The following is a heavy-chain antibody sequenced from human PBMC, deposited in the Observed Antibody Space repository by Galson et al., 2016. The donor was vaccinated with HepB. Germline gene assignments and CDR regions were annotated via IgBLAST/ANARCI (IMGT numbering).Heavy chain of an antibody. Sequence: YLRLSCAASGFTFSGFGMHWVRQAPGKGLEWVAVVSYDGSHNYYADSVKGRFTISRDNSRNTLYLQMNSLRGEDTAVYYCAKDTKGFYYYMDVWGKGTTVTVSS. V-gene: IGHV3-30*18. CDR1: GFTFSGFG. CDR2: VSYDGSHN. J-gene: IGHJ6*03. CDR3: AKDTKGFYYYMDV. D-gene: IGHD3-3*01.